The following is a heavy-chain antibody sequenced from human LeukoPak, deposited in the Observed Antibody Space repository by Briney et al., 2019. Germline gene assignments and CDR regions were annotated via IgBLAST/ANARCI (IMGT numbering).Heavy chain of an antibody. J-gene: IGHJ4*02. V-gene: IGHV4-59*08. CDR3: AGSITIFGVVL. Sequence: SETLSLTCTVSGGSISSYYWSWIRQPPGKGLEWIGYIYYSGSTNYNPSLKSRVTISVDTSKNQFSLKLSSVTAADTAVYYYAGSITIFGVVLWGQGTLVTVSS. CDR2: IYYSGST. D-gene: IGHD3-3*01. CDR1: GGSISSYY.